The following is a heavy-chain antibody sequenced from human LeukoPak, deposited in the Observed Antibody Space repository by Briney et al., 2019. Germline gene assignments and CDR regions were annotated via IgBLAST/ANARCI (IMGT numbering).Heavy chain of an antibody. CDR3: ESGTPQRWSSF. CDR1: GYSINSGYF. Sequence: SETLSLTCAVSGYSINSGYFWGWVRQPPGKGPEWIGSIFHTGDVYYNPSLRSRVTLSIDTSRNQHSLKLSSVTAADTAIYYCESGTPQRWSSFWGQGTLVTVSS. CDR2: IFHTGDV. J-gene: IGHJ4*02. D-gene: IGHD3-10*01. V-gene: IGHV4-38-2*01.